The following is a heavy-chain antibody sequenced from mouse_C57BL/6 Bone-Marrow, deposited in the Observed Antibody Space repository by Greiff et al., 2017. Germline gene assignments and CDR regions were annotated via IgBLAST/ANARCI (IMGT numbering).Heavy chain of an antibody. CDR1: GYTFTSYW. Sequence: QVQLQQPGAELVKPGASVKMSCKASGYTFTSYWITWVQQRPGQGLAWIGDIYPGSGSTNYNEKFKSQATLSVDTASSTAYMPISSLTSEDSAVYYCARIPFVNYGRVDYWGQGTTLTVSS. CDR3: ARIPFVNYGRVDY. CDR2: IYPGSGST. V-gene: IGHV1-55*01. D-gene: IGHD1-1*01. J-gene: IGHJ2*01.